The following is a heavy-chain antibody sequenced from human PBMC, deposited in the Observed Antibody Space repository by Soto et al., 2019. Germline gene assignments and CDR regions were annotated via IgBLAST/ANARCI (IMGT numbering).Heavy chain of an antibody. V-gene: IGHV4-30-4*01. J-gene: IGHJ6*02. CDR3: ARGSGHYYGSGRYGMDV. D-gene: IGHD3-10*01. CDR1: GGSISSGDYY. CDR2: IYYSGST. Sequence: SETLSLTCTVSGGSISSGDYYWSWIRQPPGKGLEWIGYIYYSGSTYYNPSLKSRVTISVDTSKNQFSLKLSSVTAADTAVYYCARGSGHYYGSGRYGMDVWGQGTTVTVSS.